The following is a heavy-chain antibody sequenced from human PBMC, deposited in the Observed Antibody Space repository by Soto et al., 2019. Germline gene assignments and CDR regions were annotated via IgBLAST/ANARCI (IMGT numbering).Heavy chain of an antibody. CDR1: GGSISSSNW. V-gene: IGHV4-4*02. CDR2: IYHSGST. J-gene: IGHJ4*02. D-gene: IGHD3-22*01. CDR3: ARVPYYYDSSGYPDY. Sequence: PSETLSLTCAVSGGSISSSNWWSWVRQPPGKGLEWIGEIYHSGSTNYNPSLKSRVTISVDKSKNQFSLKLSSVTAADTAVYYSARVPYYYDSSGYPDYWGQGTLVTVSS.